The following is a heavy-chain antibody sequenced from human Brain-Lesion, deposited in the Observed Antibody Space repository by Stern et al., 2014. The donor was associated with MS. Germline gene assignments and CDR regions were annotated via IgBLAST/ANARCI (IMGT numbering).Heavy chain of an antibody. V-gene: IGHV1-8*01. D-gene: IGHD2-2*01. CDR1: GYTFSSYD. CDR2: MNPYSGNT. Sequence: QLVQSGAEVKKPGASVKVSCKAYGYTFSSYDITWVRQASGHGLEWMGWMNPYSGNTGYAQKFKGRVSMTSDPSISTVYMELTSLTSDDTAVYFCARAVRNQLLSEYWGQGTLVTVSS. CDR3: ARAVRNQLLSEY. J-gene: IGHJ4*02.